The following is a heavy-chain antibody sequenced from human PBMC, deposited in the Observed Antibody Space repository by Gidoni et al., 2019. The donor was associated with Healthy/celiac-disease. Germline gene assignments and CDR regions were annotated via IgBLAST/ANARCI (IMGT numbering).Heavy chain of an antibody. Sequence: QVQLQQWGAGLLTPSETLSPTCAVYGGSVSGYYWSWIRQPPGKGLEWIGEINHRGSTNYNPSLKSRVTMSVDTSKNKFSLRLSSVTAADTAVYYCARVGARPFDYWGQGTLVTVSS. V-gene: IGHV4-34*01. CDR1: GGSVSGYY. CDR3: ARVGARPFDY. D-gene: IGHD6-6*01. J-gene: IGHJ4*02. CDR2: INHRGST.